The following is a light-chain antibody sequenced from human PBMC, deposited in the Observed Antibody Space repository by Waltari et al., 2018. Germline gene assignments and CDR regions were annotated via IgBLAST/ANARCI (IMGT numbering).Light chain of an antibody. CDR2: GAS. V-gene: IGKV3-20*01. CDR1: QSVNSNY. CDR3: QQYVSSPQT. Sequence: EIVLTQSTVTLSLSPGTKATLPCRASQSVNSNYLAWYQQKPCQAPRLLIYGASTRATGIPDRFSGSGSGTDFSLTISRLEPEDFAVYYCQQYVSSPQTFGQGTRLEIK. J-gene: IGKJ5*01.